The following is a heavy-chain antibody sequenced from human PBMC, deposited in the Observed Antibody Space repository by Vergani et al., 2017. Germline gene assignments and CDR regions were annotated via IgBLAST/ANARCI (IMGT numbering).Heavy chain of an antibody. Sequence: EVQLVESGGGIVKPGGSLRLSCVASGFSFRNAWMNWVRRTPGKGLEWVGRIKSTFDRGTTDYAAAVKGRFTISRDDSKNTLFLEMNGLKTEDIGVYYCTTDHRYWGDGSCYWLRDHHYYGMVVRGQGTTVTDCS. CDR3: TTDHRYWGDGSCYWLRDHHYYGMVV. CDR1: GFSFRNAW. J-gene: IGHJ6*02. V-gene: IGHV3-15*07. CDR2: IKSTFDRGTT. D-gene: IGHD2-8*02.